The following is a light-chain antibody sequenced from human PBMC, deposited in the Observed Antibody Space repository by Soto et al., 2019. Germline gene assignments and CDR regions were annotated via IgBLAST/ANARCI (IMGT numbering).Light chain of an antibody. V-gene: IGKV2-28*01. CDR1: QSLLHSNGYNY. J-gene: IGKJ5*01. CDR2: LGS. Sequence: DIVMTQSPLSLPVTPGEPASMSCRSGQSLLHSNGYNYFDWYLQKPGQSPQLLIYLGSNRASGVPDRFRGSGTSTNFTLEISRGEAEDVGVYYRMQALQIPPTFGQRTRMEIK. CDR3: MQALQIPPT.